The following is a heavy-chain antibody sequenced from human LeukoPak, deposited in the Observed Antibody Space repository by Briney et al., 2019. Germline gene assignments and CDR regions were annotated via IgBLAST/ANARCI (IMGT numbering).Heavy chain of an antibody. CDR3: ARRIATAGRYFDF. J-gene: IGHJ4*02. V-gene: IGHV3-23*01. CDR1: GFTFTTYA. D-gene: IGHD6-13*01. CDR2: ISAGGAGT. Sequence: GRSLRLSCAASGFTFTTYAMSWVRQAPGKGLEWVSSISAGGAGTYYADSVEGRFTISRDNSKNTLSMQMNSLRAEDTAVYYCARRIATAGRYFDFWGQGTRVTVSS.